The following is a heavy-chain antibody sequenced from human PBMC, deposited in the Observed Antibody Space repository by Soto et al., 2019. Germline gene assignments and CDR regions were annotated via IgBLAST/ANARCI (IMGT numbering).Heavy chain of an antibody. CDR1: VGTFSSYA. Sequence: PSVKVSCKDSVGTFSSYAISWLRQAPVQGLEWMGGIIPIFGTANYAQQFQGRVTITADESTSTAYMELSSLRSEDTAVYYCARGGYYYDSSGYYLNWGKGTLVTVSS. CDR2: IIPIFGTA. CDR3: ARGGYYYDSSGYYLN. V-gene: IGHV1-69*13. D-gene: IGHD3-22*01. J-gene: IGHJ4*02.